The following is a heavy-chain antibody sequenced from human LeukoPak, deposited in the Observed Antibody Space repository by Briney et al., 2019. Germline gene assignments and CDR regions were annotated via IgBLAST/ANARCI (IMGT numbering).Heavy chain of an antibody. D-gene: IGHD6-19*01. V-gene: IGHV4-59*08. CDR1: GGSIGSYY. CDR3: ARAGGWGAFDI. Sequence: SETLSLTCTVSGGSIGSYYWSWIRQPPGKGLEWIGYIYYSGSTNYNPSLKSRVTISVDTSKNQFSLKLSSVTAADTAVYYCARAGGWGAFDIWGQGTMVTVSS. J-gene: IGHJ3*02. CDR2: IYYSGST.